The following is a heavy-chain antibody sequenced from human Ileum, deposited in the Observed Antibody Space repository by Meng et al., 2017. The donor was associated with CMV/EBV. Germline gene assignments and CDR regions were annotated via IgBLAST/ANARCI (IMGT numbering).Heavy chain of an antibody. D-gene: IGHD1-1*01. CDR1: GGSFSGYY. CDR2: INHSGST. J-gene: IGHJ3*02. Sequence: GSLRLSCAVYGGSFSGYYWSWIRQPPGKGLEWIGEINHSGSTNYNPSLKSRVTISVDTSKNQFSLKLSSVTAADTAVYYCARGRYGASIWGQGTMVPVSS. V-gene: IGHV4-34*01. CDR3: ARGRYGASI.